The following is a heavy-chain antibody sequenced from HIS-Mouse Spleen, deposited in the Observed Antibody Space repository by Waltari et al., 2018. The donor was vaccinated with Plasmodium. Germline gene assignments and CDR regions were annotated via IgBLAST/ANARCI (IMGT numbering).Heavy chain of an antibody. CDR2: IKQDGSEK. CDR1: GFTFSRYW. CDR3: ASSWYWYFDL. J-gene: IGHJ2*01. D-gene: IGHD6-13*01. V-gene: IGHV3-7*01. Sequence: LVQPGGSLRLSCAASGFTFSRYWMSWVRQAPGKGLEWVANIKQDGSEKYYVDSVKGRFTISRDNAKNSLYLQMNSLRAEDTAVYYCASSWYWYFDLWGRGTLVTVSS.